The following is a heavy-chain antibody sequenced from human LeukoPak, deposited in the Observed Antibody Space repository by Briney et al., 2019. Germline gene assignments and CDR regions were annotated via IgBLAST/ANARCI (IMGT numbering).Heavy chain of an antibody. CDR1: GGSSTNYF. CDR2: IYNSGNT. CDR3: ARVSGSGWYYFDH. V-gene: IGHV4-59*01. J-gene: IGHJ4*02. D-gene: IGHD6-19*01. Sequence: SETLSLTCTVSGGSSTNYFWSWVRQSPGKGLEWVGYIYNSGNTNYNPSLKSRVTISRDMSRNQFSLKLRSVTAADTAVYYCARVSGSGWYYFDHCGQGTLVTVSS.